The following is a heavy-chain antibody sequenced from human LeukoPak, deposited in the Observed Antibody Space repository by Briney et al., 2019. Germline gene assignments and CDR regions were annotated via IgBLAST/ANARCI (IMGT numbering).Heavy chain of an antibody. Sequence: GGSLRLSCAASGYSFSSYGMQWVRQAPGKGLEWVAVIWYDGSKKYYADSVKGRFTISRDDSKNTLYLQMNSLRAEDTAVYYCAKDEGGITMIEPNYYLDYWGQGTLVTVSS. J-gene: IGHJ4*02. D-gene: IGHD3-22*01. CDR2: IWYDGSKK. V-gene: IGHV3-33*06. CDR3: AKDEGGITMIEPNYYLDY. CDR1: GYSFSSYG.